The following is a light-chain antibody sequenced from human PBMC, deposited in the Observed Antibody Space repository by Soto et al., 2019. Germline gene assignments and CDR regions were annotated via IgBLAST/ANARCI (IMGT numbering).Light chain of an antibody. CDR3: QTLGTGIHVV. V-gene: IGLV4-69*01. J-gene: IGLJ2*01. CDR1: SGHSSYA. CDR2: LDSDGSH. Sequence: QLVLTQSPSASASLGASVKLTCTLSSGHSSYAIAWHQQQPEKGPRYLMKLDSDGSHTQGDAIPDRFSGSSSGAERYLTIPRLQSEGEGDHYRQTLGTGIHVVFGGGTKVTVL.